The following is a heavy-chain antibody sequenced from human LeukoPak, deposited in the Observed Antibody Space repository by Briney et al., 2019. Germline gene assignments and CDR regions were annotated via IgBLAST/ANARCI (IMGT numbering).Heavy chain of an antibody. CDR2: IYYSGST. Sequence: SEILSLTCTVSGGSISSSSYYWGWIRQPPGKGLEWIGSIYYSGSTYYNPSLKSRVTISVDTSKNQFSLKLSSVTAADTAVYYCARESSSFGFWGQGTLVTVSS. V-gene: IGHV4-39*07. D-gene: IGHD6-6*01. CDR3: ARESSSFGF. CDR1: GGSISSSSYY. J-gene: IGHJ4*02.